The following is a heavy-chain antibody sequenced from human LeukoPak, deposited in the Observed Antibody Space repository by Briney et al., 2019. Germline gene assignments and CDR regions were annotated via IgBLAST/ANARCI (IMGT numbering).Heavy chain of an antibody. CDR2: INQSGST. D-gene: IGHD1-26*01. CDR3: ARRRPSGSPDY. Sequence: SETLSLTCAVYGGSFSGYYWSWIRQPPGKGLEWIGEINQSGSTNYNPSLKSRVTISVDTSKNQFSLKLSSVTAADTAVYYCARRRPSGSPDYWGQGTLVTVSS. J-gene: IGHJ4*02. CDR1: GGSFSGYY. V-gene: IGHV4-34*01.